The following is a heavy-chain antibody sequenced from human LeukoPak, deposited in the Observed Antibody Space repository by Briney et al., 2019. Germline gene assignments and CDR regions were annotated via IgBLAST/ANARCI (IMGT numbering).Heavy chain of an antibody. CDR3: VKDQFPGNGIYDPFDK. V-gene: IGHV3-23*01. CDR2: IGGVAVSS. Sequence: EGSLRLSCLASGFNFNIHAMSWVRQAPGKGLEWVSTIGGVAVSSDYADSVRGRFSFSRDDSKNTVYLQMNSLRVEDTAVYYCVKDQFPGNGIYDPFDKWGQGTMVTVS. D-gene: IGHD4-4*01. J-gene: IGHJ3*02. CDR1: GFNFNIHA.